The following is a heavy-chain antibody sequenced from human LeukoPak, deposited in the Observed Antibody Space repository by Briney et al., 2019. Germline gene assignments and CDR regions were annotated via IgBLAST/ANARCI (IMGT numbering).Heavy chain of an antibody. J-gene: IGHJ4*02. CDR3: ARDLDSSGRSGPHDY. CDR2: ISYDGSNK. D-gene: IGHD3-22*01. V-gene: IGHV3-30-3*01. Sequence: GGSLRLSCAASGFTFSSYAMPWVRQAPGRGLEWVAVISYDGSNKYYADSVKGRFTISRDNSKNTLYLQMNSLRAEDTAVYYCARDLDSSGRSGPHDYWGQGTLVTVSS. CDR1: GFTFSSYA.